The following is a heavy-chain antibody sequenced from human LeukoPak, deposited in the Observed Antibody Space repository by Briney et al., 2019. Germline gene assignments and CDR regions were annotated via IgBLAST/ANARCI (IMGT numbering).Heavy chain of an antibody. CDR1: GGSISSSSYY. V-gene: IGHV4-39*07. CDR3: ARDASYSGGFPLDS. CDR2: IYYSGSI. J-gene: IGHJ4*02. Sequence: SETLSLTCTVSGGSISSSSYYWGWIRQPPGKGLEWIGSIYYSGSIYYNPSLKSRVTISVDTSKNQFSLKLRSVTAADTAIYYCARDASYSGGFPLDSWGQGTLVTVSS. D-gene: IGHD1-26*01.